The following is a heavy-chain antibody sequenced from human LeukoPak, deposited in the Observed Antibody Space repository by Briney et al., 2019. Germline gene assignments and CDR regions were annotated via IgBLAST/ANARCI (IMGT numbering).Heavy chain of an antibody. Sequence: SETLSLTCTVSGGSISSYYWSWIRQPPGKGLEWIGYIYYSGSTNYNPSLKSRVTILVDTSKNQFSLKLSSVTAADTAVYYCARDIRDEVRGVIHYYYYYGMDVWGQGTTVTVSS. CDR2: IYYSGST. V-gene: IGHV4-59*01. CDR3: ARDIRDEVRGVIHYYYYYGMDV. CDR1: GGSISSYY. J-gene: IGHJ6*02. D-gene: IGHD3-10*01.